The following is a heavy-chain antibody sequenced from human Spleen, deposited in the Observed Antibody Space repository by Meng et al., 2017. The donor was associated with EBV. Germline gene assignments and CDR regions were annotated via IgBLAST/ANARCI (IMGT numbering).Heavy chain of an antibody. J-gene: IGHJ4*02. CDR2: IYKSCDT. CDR1: GVSSNHPDCS. Sequence: QLQPEESGPGLVQPSQTISPPCTCVGVSSNHPDCSYNLIRQPPGGGLEWNGYIYKSCDTSYNPSLGRRVAMSVDRSKNQFSLSLTSVTAADTAVYYCVGGERVAAGASFEYWGQGTLVTVSS. CDR3: VGGERVAAGASFEY. V-gene: IGHV4-30-2*01. D-gene: IGHD6-13*01.